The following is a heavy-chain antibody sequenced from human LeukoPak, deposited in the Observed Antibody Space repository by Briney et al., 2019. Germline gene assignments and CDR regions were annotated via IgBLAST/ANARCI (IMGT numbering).Heavy chain of an antibody. Sequence: PSETLSLTCAVYGGSFSGYYWSWIRQPPGKGLEWIGEINHSGSTNYNPSLKRRVTISVDTYNNQFSLKLSSVTAADTAVYYCARGPGMPRGWFDPWGQGTLVTVSS. V-gene: IGHV4-34*01. CDR1: GGSFSGYY. J-gene: IGHJ5*02. D-gene: IGHD2-2*01. CDR2: INHSGST. CDR3: ARGPGMPRGWFDP.